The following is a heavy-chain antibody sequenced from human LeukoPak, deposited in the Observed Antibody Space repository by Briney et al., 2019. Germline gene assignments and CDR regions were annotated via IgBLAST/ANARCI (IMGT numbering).Heavy chain of an antibody. CDR1: GFTFSDYY. Sequence: KAGGSLRLSCAASGFTFSDYYMGWIRQAPGKGLEWVSYISCSSSYTNYADSVKGRFTISRDNAKNSLYLQMNSLRAEDTAVYYRARDLNGSENDYWGQGTLVTVSS. J-gene: IGHJ4*02. D-gene: IGHD3-10*01. V-gene: IGHV3-11*06. CDR2: ISCSSSYT. CDR3: ARDLNGSENDY.